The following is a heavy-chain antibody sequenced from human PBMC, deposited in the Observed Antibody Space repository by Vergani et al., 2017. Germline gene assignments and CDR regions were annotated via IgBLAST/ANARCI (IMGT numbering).Heavy chain of an antibody. CDR3: AKDRAVSPRDGRYFVY. CDR1: GFTFDDYD. D-gene: IGHD6-19*01. V-gene: IGHV3-9*01. CDR2: ISWNSGII. J-gene: IGHJ4*02. Sequence: EVQLVESGGGLVQPGRSLRLSCAASGFTFDDYDMHWVRQAPGKGLEWFSGISWNSGIIGYAVSVKGRFTISRDNAKNSLYLQMNSRRAEDTALYYCAKDRAVSPRDGRYFVYWGQGTLVTVSS.